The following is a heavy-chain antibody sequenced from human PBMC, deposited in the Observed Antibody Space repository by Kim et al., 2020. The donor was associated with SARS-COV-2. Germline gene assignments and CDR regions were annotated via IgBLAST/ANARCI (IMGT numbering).Heavy chain of an antibody. V-gene: IGHV3-23*01. CDR3: ESADN. Sequence: GGSLRLSCAASGFTLSTHSMNWARQAPGKGLEWVSTISDTGGRTHYADSIKGRFTISRDNFKNTLYLQMNSLRAEDTAEYYCESADNWGQGTLVTVPS. J-gene: IGHJ4*02. CDR2: ISDTGGRT. CDR1: GFTLSTHS.